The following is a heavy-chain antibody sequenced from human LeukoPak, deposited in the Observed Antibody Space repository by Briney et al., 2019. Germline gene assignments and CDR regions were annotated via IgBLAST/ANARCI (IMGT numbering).Heavy chain of an antibody. D-gene: IGHD2-15*01. V-gene: IGHV6-1*01. CDR1: GDSVSSNSAA. CDR3: AREDCSGGSCYSALLNYFDY. J-gene: IGHJ4*02. CDR2: TYYRSKWYN. Sequence: SQTLSLTCAISGDSVSSNSAAWNWIRQSPSRGLEWLGRTYYRSKWYNDYAVSVKSRITINPDTSKNQFSLRLNSVTPEDTAVYYCAREDCSGGSCYSALLNYFDYWGQGTLVTVSS.